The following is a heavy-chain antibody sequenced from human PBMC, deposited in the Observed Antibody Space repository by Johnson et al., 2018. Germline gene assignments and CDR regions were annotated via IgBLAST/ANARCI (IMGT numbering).Heavy chain of an antibody. CDR2: IRGGSDYL. CDR1: GFTFSSYS. CDR3: VRRGVSAFDI. J-gene: IGHJ3*02. D-gene: IGHD2-8*01. Sequence: VQLLESGGGLVKPGGSLRLSCAASGFTFSSYSMNWVRQAPGKGLEWVSSIRGGSDYLYYADSVKGRFTISRDNSKNSLYLQMNSLRGEDTAGYYCVRRGVSAFDIWGQGTMVTVSS. V-gene: IGHV3-21*06.